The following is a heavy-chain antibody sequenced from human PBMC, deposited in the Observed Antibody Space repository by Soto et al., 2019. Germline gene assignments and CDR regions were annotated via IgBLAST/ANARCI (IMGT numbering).Heavy chain of an antibody. D-gene: IGHD3-10*01. CDR2: IWYDGSNK. J-gene: IGHJ4*02. V-gene: IGHV3-33*01. CDR1: GFTFSSYG. CDR3: ARDILEDVMVRGVIGY. Sequence: QVQLVESGGGVVQPGRSLRLSCAASGFTFSSYGMHWVRQAPGKGLEWVAVIWYDGSNKYYADSVKGRFTISRDNSKNTLYLQMNSLRAEETAVYYCARDILEDVMVRGVIGYWGQGTLVTVSS.